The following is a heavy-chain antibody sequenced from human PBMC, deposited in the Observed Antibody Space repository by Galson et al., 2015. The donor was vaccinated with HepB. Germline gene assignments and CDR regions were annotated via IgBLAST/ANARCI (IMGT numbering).Heavy chain of an antibody. Sequence: SLRLSCAASGFTFDDFAMHWVRQAPGKGLQWVSGITWNSGTIDYADSVKGRFTTSRDNAKNSVYLQMNSLGDEDTALYYCAKSRGSYYYGLDVWGQGTRVTVSS. CDR3: AKSRGSYYYGLDV. D-gene: IGHD3-16*01. J-gene: IGHJ6*02. CDR1: GFTFDDFA. V-gene: IGHV3-9*01. CDR2: ITWNSGTI.